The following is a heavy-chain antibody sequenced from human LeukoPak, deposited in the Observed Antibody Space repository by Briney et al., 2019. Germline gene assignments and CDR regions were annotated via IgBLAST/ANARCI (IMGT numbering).Heavy chain of an antibody. V-gene: IGHV4-59*01. CDR2: IYYSGST. CDR3: ARDLYYDFWSGYYTRKSESWFDP. CDR1: GGSISSYY. Sequence: PSETLSLTCTVSGGSISSYYWSWIRQPPGKGLEWIGYIYYSGSTNYNPSLKSRVTISVDTSKNQFSLKLSSVTAADTAVYYCARDLYYDFWSGYYTRKSESWFDPWGQGTLVTVSS. D-gene: IGHD3-3*01. J-gene: IGHJ5*02.